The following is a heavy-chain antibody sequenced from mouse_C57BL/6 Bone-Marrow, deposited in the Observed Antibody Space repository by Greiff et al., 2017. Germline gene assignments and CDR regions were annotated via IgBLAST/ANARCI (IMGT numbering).Heavy chain of an antibody. Sequence: QVQLQQSGAELARPGASVKMSCKASGYTFTSYTMHWVKQRPGQGLEWIGYINPSSGYTKYNQKFKDKATLTADKSSSTAYMQLSSLTSEDSAVYYCARGPLIYYYGSSVSWCAYWGQGTLVTVSA. D-gene: IGHD1-1*01. J-gene: IGHJ3*01. V-gene: IGHV1-4*01. CDR1: GYTFTSYT. CDR2: INPSSGYT. CDR3: ARGPLIYYYGSSVSWCAY.